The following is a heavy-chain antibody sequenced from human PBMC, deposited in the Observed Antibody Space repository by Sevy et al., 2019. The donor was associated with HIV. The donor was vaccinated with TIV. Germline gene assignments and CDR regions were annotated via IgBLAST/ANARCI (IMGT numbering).Heavy chain of an antibody. Sequence: GGSLRLSCAASGFTFSGSAMHWVRQASGKGLEWVGRIRSKANSYATAYAASVKGRFTISRDDSKNTAYLQMNSLKTEDTAVYYCTRPARGYYASSGLSGGMDVWGQGTTVTVSS. CDR3: TRPARGYYASSGLSGGMDV. CDR2: IRSKANSYAT. CDR1: GFTFSGSA. D-gene: IGHD3-22*01. J-gene: IGHJ6*02. V-gene: IGHV3-73*01.